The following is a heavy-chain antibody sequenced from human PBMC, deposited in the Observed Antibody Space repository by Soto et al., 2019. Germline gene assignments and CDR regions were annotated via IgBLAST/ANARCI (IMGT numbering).Heavy chain of an antibody. J-gene: IGHJ4*02. CDR3: DTEGGYPGSNFYGAY. V-gene: IGHV3-15*01. CDR1: GFTFTKAY. Sequence: EVQLVESGGGLVEPGGSIRLSCVASGFTFTKAYMPWVRQAPGKGLEWVGRIKGSHAGGTTDYATSLKGRFTISRDDSKNTLALQMNRLRTEVTSVDYCDTEGGYPGSNFYGAYWGQGTLVNVSS. CDR2: IKGSHAGGTT. D-gene: IGHD1-26*01.